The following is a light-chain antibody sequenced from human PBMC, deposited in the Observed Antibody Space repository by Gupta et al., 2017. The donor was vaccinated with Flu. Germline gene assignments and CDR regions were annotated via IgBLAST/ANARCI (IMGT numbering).Light chain of an antibody. V-gene: IGKV1-39*01. Sequence: LSWYQQRPGKALQLLIYNTSTLQDGVPSRFTASGSGTYFTLIIDSLKPEDSATYYCLQTHQIPLAFGGGTRVDI. CDR2: NTS. CDR3: LQTHQIPLA. J-gene: IGKJ4*01.